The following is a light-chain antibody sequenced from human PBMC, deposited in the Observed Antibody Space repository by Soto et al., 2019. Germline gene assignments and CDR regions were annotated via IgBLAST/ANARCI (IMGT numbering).Light chain of an antibody. CDR2: AAS. J-gene: IGKJ5*01. V-gene: IGKV1-9*01. CDR1: KDIGRY. Sequence: DIQLTQSPSFVSAYVGVRATIACRASKDIGRYLAWYQQKPGEAPKLLISAASILQSGVPSRFSGSESGTEFTFITSYLQPEACATYYWQQLYSYSSFGPRTRLEPK. CDR3: QQLYSYSS.